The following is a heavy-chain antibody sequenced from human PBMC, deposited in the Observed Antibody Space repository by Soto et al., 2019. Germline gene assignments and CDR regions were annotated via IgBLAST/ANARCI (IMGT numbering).Heavy chain of an antibody. J-gene: IGHJ6*02. CDR3: ARHGRNYGSYYCYYGMDV. D-gene: IGHD4-4*01. Sequence: GESLKISCKGSGYSFTSYWIGWVRQMPGKGLEWMGIIYPGDSDTRYSPSFQGQVTISADKSISTAYLQWSSLKASDTAMYYCARHGRNYGSYYCYYGMDVWGQGTTVTVSS. CDR2: IYPGDSDT. V-gene: IGHV5-51*01. CDR1: GYSFTSYW.